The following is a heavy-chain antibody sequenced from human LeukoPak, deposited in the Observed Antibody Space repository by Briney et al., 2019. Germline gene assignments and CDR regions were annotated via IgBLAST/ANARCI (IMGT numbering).Heavy chain of an antibody. CDR2: IYYSGST. J-gene: IGHJ4*02. V-gene: IGHV4-59*08. CDR3: ARLSYDYVWGSYRYTHFDY. D-gene: IGHD3-16*02. Sequence: SETLSLTCTVSGVSISSYYWSWIRQPPGKGLEWIGYIYYSGSTNYSPSLKSRVTISVDTSKNQFSLKLSSVTAADTAVYYCARLSYDYVWGSYRYTHFDYWGQGTLVTVSS. CDR1: GVSISSYY.